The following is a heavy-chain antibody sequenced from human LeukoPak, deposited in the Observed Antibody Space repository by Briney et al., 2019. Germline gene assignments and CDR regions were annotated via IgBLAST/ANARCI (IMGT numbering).Heavy chain of an antibody. J-gene: IGHJ6*03. D-gene: IGHD6-13*01. V-gene: IGHV1-24*01. CDR3: ARDRHIAAAVYYYYMDV. CDR2: FDPEDGET. Sequence: GASVKVSCKVSGYTLTDLSMHWVRQAPGKGLEWMGGFDPEDGETIYAQKFQGRVTMTEDTSTDTAYMELSSLRSDDTAVYYYARDRHIAAAVYYYYMDVWGKGTTVTVSS. CDR1: GYTLTDLS.